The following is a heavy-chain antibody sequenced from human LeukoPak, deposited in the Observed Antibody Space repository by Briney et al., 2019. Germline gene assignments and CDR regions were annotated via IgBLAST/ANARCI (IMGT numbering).Heavy chain of an antibody. J-gene: IGHJ6*02. CDR1: GFTFSSYW. CDR2: INSDGSST. Sequence: GGSLRLSCAASGFTFSSYWMHWVRQAPGKGLVWVSRINSDGSSTSYADSVKGRFTISRDNAKNTLYLQMNSLRAEDTAVYYCARRGDYYYYYGMDVWGQGTTVTASS. V-gene: IGHV3-74*01. D-gene: IGHD2-21*02. CDR3: ARRGDYYYYYGMDV.